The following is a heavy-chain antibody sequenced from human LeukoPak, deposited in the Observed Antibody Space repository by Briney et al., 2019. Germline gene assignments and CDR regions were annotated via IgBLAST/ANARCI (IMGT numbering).Heavy chain of an antibody. J-gene: IGHJ4*02. CDR3: ARDHEAVAGTQIDY. CDR2: ISAYKGNT. V-gene: IGHV1-18*01. CDR1: GYTFTSYG. D-gene: IGHD6-19*01. Sequence: GASVKVSCKASGYTFTSYGISWVRQAPGQGLEWMGWISAYKGNTNYAQKLQGRVTMTTDTSTSTAYMELRSLRSDDTAVYYCARDHEAVAGTQIDYWGQGTLVTVSS.